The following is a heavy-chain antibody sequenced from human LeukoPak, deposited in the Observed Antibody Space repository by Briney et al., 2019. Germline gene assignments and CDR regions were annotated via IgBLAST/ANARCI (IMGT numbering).Heavy chain of an antibody. V-gene: IGHV3-66*01. CDR1: EFSVGSNY. D-gene: IGHD5-12*01. CDR2: IYSGGST. J-gene: IGHJ4*02. CDR3: ARDRPVARSNYFDY. Sequence: GGSLRLSCAASEFSVGSNYMTWVRQAPGKGLEWVSLIYSGGSTYYADSVKGRFTISRDNSKNTLYLQMNSLRAEDTAVYYCARDRPVARSNYFDYWGQGTLVTVSS.